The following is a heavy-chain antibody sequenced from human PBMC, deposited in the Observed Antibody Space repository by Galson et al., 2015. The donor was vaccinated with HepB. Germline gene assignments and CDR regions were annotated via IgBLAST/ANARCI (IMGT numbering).Heavy chain of an antibody. Sequence: SLRLSCAASGFTFSSYAMSWVRQAPGKGLEWVSAISGSGDSTYYADSVKGRFTIYRDNSKNTLYLQMSSLRAEDTAVYYCARTTTMTTTYHFDYWGQGTLVTVSS. D-gene: IGHD4-17*01. CDR1: GFTFSSYA. CDR2: ISGSGDST. CDR3: ARTTTMTTTYHFDY. J-gene: IGHJ4*02. V-gene: IGHV3-23*01.